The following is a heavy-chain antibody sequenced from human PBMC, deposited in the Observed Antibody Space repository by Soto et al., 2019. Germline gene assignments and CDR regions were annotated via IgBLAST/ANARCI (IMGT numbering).Heavy chain of an antibody. V-gene: IGHV1-3*01. CDR1: GYTFTSYA. CDR2: INAGNGNT. Sequence: QVQLVQSGAGVKKPGASVKVSCKASGYTFTSYAMHWVRQAPGQRLEWMGWINAGNGNTKYSQKFQGRVTITRDTSASTAYMELSSLRSEDTAVYYCARAPAAYYYYYMDVWGKGTTVTVSS. CDR3: ARAPAAYYYYYMDV. D-gene: IGHD6-25*01. J-gene: IGHJ6*03.